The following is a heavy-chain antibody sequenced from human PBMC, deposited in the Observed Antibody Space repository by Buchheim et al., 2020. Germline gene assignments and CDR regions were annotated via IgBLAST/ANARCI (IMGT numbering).Heavy chain of an antibody. D-gene: IGHD2-2*01. J-gene: IGHJ4*02. Sequence: QVQLQQWGAGLLKPSETLSLTCAVYGGSFSGYYWSWIRQPPGKGLEWIGEINHSGSTNYNPSLKSRVTISVGTSKNQFSLKLSSVTAADTAVYYCATRALSGDCSSTSCYPDFDYWGQGTL. V-gene: IGHV4-34*01. CDR2: INHSGST. CDR1: GGSFSGYY. CDR3: ATRALSGDCSSTSCYPDFDY.